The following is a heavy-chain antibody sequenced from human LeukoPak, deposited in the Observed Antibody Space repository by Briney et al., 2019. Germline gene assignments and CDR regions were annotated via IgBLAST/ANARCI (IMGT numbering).Heavy chain of an antibody. CDR3: ARARGSSWPSLNDYYMDV. Sequence: GGSLRLSCAASGFTFSSYSMNWVRQAPGKGLEWVSSISSSSSYIYYAYSVKGRFTISRDNAKNSLYLQMNSLRAEDTAVYYCARARGSSWPSLNDYYMDVWGKGTTVTVSS. CDR1: GFTFSSYS. D-gene: IGHD6-13*01. V-gene: IGHV3-21*01. J-gene: IGHJ6*03. CDR2: ISSSSSYI.